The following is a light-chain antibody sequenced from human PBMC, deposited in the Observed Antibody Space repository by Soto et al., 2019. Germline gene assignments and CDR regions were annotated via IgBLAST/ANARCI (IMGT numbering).Light chain of an antibody. V-gene: IGLV2-8*01. CDR3: CSYAGSNNLV. J-gene: IGLJ2*01. Sequence: QSALTQPPSASGSPGQSVTISCTGTSSDVGGYNYVSWYQQHPGKAPKLMIYEVSKRPSGVPDRFSGSRSGSTASLTVSGLQAEDEADYYCCSYAGSNNLVFGGGTKLTVL. CDR1: SSDVGGYNY. CDR2: EVS.